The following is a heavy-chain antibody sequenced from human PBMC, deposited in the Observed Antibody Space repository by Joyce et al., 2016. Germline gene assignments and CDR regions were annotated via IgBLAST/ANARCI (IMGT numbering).Heavy chain of an antibody. CDR1: GLTFRTTW. V-gene: IGHV3-15*01. Sequence: VQLVESGGGLVQPGESLRLSCGVSGLTFRTTWMSWVRQAPGKGLEWIGRIKSKNDGWTLDYIETVKGRFTLSRDDSTSTVYLQMDSLKIEDTAMYYCTTDPRYWGRGTLVTVSS. CDR3: TTDPRY. J-gene: IGHJ4*02. CDR2: IKSKNDGWTL.